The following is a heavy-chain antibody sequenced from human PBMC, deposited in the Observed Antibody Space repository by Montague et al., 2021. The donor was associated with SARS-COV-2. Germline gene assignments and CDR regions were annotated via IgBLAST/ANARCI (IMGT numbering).Heavy chain of an antibody. D-gene: IGHD2-15*01. V-gene: IGHV4-4*02. Sequence: SETLSLTCTVSGDSISKDNWWSWVRQAPGKGLEWLAEIYRSGETNYNPSLRSRVTISVDKSKNQFSLKLATVTAADTAIYYCQTAGYCAGNSCPPRYYYYDMDVWGQGTTVIVSS. CDR2: IYRSGET. CDR3: QTAGYCAGNSCPPRYYYYDMDV. CDR1: GDSISKDNW. J-gene: IGHJ6*02.